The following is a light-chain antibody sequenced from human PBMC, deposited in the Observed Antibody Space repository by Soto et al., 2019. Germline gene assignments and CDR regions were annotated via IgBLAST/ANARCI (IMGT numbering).Light chain of an antibody. CDR1: RSDIGSYNY. CDR3: ISYTGSSASYV. J-gene: IGLJ1*01. V-gene: IGLV2-14*01. CDR2: GVS. Sequence: QSVLTQPASVSVSPGQSITVSCSGTRSDIGSYNYVAWYQQFPGKTPKILIYGVSNRPSGVSSRFSGSKSGNAASLTISGLQAEDEADYYCISYTGSSASYVFGSGTKVTAL.